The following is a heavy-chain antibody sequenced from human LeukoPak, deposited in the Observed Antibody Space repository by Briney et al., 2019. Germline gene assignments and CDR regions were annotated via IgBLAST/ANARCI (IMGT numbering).Heavy chain of an antibody. V-gene: IGHV1-46*01. J-gene: IGHJ4*02. CDR3: ARLYSGYDSDY. D-gene: IGHD5-12*01. Sequence: ASVKVSCKASGYTFTSNYIHWVRQAPGQGLEWMGMIYPRDGSTSYAQKFQGRVTVTRDTSISTAYMELSRLRSDDTAVYYCARLYSGYDSDYWGQGTLVTVSS. CDR1: GYTFTSNY. CDR2: IYPRDGST.